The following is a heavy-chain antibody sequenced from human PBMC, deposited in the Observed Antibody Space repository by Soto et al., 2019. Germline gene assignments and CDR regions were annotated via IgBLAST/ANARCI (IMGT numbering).Heavy chain of an antibody. D-gene: IGHD3-16*01. V-gene: IGHV3-74*01. CDR3: ARDRPGGCIDP. CDR2: INSDGSST. CDR1: GFTFISYW. J-gene: IGHJ5*02. Sequence: GGLRLSCAASGFTFISYWMHWVRQAPGKGLVWVSRINSDGSSTSYADSVKGRFTISRDNAKNTLYLQMNRLRAEDTAVYYCARDRPGGCIDPWGQGTLVTVSS.